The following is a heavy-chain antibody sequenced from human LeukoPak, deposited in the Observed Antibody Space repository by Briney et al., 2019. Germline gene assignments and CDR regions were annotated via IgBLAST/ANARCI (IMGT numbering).Heavy chain of an antibody. D-gene: IGHD6-25*01. Sequence: SETLSLTCTVSGGSIRSYYWSWIRQSPGKGLEWIGYIYYSGSTNYNPSLKSRVTISVDTSKNQFSLKLSSVAAADTAVYYCAREASGPSFDPWGQGTLVTVSS. J-gene: IGHJ5*02. CDR3: AREASGPSFDP. V-gene: IGHV4-59*01. CDR2: IYYSGST. CDR1: GGSIRSYY.